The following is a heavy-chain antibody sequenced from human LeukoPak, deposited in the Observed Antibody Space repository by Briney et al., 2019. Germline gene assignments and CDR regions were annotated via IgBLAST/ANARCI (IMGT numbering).Heavy chain of an antibody. CDR2: IYYSGST. CDR3: ARTRGVTHNWFDP. D-gene: IGHD3-10*01. J-gene: IGHJ5*02. V-gene: IGHV4-39*07. Sequence: SETLSLTCTVSGGSISSSSYYWGWIRQPPGKGLEWIGSIYYSGSTYYNPSLNSRVTMSVDTSKNQFSLKLSSVTAADTAVYYCARTRGVTHNWFDPWGQGTLVTVSS. CDR1: GGSISSSSYY.